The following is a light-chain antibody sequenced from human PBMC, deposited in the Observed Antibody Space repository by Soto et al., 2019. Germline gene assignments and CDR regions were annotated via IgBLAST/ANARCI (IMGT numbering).Light chain of an antibody. Sequence: QSVLTQPASVSGSPGQSITISCTGTSSDVGGYNYVSWYQQHPGKAPKLMIYEVSNRPSGVSTRFSGSKSGNTASLIISGLQAEDEADYYCSSYTSSSSVVFGGGTKVTVL. CDR1: SSDVGGYNY. J-gene: IGLJ2*01. CDR3: SSYTSSSSVV. V-gene: IGLV2-14*01. CDR2: EVS.